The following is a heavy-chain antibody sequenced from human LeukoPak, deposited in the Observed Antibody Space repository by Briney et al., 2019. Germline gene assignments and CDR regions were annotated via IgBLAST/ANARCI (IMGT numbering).Heavy chain of an antibody. J-gene: IGHJ6*03. Sequence: PGGSLRLSCAASGFTFSDHYMDWVRQAPGKGLEWVGRTRNKANSYTTEYAASVKGRFTISRDDSKNSLYLQMNSLKTEDTAVYYCARGQLAYYYYYYMDVWGKGTTVTVSS. CDR1: GFTFSDHY. CDR3: ARGQLAYYYYYYMDV. CDR2: TRNKANSYTT. V-gene: IGHV3-72*01. D-gene: IGHD6-6*01.